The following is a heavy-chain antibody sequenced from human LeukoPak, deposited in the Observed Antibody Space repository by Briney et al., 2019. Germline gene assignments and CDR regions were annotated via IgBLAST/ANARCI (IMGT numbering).Heavy chain of an antibody. D-gene: IGHD3/OR15-3a*01. J-gene: IGHJ4*02. Sequence: GSLRRSCAASGFTFNNAWMSWVRQAPGQGLEWVGRIKSKTDDETTDYAAPVKGRFTISRDDSKNTVYLQMNSLKTEDTAVYYCTAGTGLTDHDYWGQGTLVTVSS. CDR3: TAGTGLTDHDY. V-gene: IGHV3-15*01. CDR2: IKSKTDDETT. CDR1: GFTFNNAW.